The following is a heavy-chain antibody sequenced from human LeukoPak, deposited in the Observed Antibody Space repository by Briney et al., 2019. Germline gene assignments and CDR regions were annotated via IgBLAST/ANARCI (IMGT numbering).Heavy chain of an antibody. D-gene: IGHD5-12*01. Sequence: GESLNISCKGSGYSFNRYWIAWVRQMPGKGLEWMGIIYPGDSDTRYSPSFQGQVTISADKSISTAYLQWSSLKASDTAMYYCARTISGYDYYYYGMDVWGQGTTVTVSS. J-gene: IGHJ6*02. CDR2: IYPGDSDT. CDR3: ARTISGYDYYYYGMDV. V-gene: IGHV5-51*01. CDR1: GYSFNRYW.